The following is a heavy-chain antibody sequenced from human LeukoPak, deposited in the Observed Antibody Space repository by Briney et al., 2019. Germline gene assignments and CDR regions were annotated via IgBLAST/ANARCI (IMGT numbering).Heavy chain of an antibody. CDR1: GFTFSSYA. V-gene: IGHV3-23*01. Sequence: ESGGSLRLSCAASGFTFSSYAMSWVRQAPGKGLEXXXXXXGSGDSTYYAXXVKGRFTISRDNSKNTLYVQVNSLGTEDTAAYYCAKGSYYDSSGSFYFDYWGQGTLVTVSS. D-gene: IGHD3-22*01. J-gene: IGHJ4*02. CDR3: AKGSYYDSSGSFYFDY. CDR2: XXGSGDST.